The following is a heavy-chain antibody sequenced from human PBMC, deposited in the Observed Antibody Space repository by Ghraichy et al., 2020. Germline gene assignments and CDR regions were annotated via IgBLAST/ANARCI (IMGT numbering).Heavy chain of an antibody. Sequence: LSLTCVGSGFTFTGYSMNWVHQSPGKGLEWVSYITSSSRTIFYADSVKGRFTISRDNAQNSLYLQMNSLRDEDTAEYFCARGSKVVRFYYYDGMDVWGQGTTVTVAS. V-gene: IGHV3-48*02. CDR1: GFTFTGYS. J-gene: IGHJ6*02. CDR3: ARGSKVVRFYYYDGMDV. CDR2: ITSSSRTI. D-gene: IGHD4-23*01.